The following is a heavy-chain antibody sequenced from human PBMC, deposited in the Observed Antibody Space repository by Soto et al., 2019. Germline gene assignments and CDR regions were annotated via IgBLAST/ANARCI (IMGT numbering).Heavy chain of an antibody. CDR3: AKDMGSRLSLDFDY. J-gene: IGHJ4*02. Sequence: DVQLVESGGGLVQPGRSLRLSCAASGFTFDDYAMHWVRQAPGKGLEWVSGISWNSGSIGYADSVKGRFTISRDNAKNSLYLQMNSLRAEDTALYYCAKDMGSRLSLDFDYWGQGTLVTVSS. V-gene: IGHV3-9*01. CDR2: ISWNSGSI. D-gene: IGHD6-13*01. CDR1: GFTFDDYA.